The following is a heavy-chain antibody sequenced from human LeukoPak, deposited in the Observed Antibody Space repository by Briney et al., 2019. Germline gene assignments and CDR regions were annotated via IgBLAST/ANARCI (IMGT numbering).Heavy chain of an antibody. Sequence: PGGSLRLSCAASGFTFRNHWMSWVRQAPGKGLEWVANIQQDGSERYYVDSVKGRFTISRDNAKNSLYLQMNSLRAEDTAVYYCARDKVVGATYFDYWGQGTLVTVSS. V-gene: IGHV3-7*01. CDR2: IQQDGSER. J-gene: IGHJ4*02. CDR1: GFTFRNHW. D-gene: IGHD1-26*01. CDR3: ARDKVVGATYFDY.